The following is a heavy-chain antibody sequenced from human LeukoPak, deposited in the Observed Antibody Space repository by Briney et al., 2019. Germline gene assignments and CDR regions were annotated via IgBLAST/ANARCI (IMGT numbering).Heavy chain of an antibody. D-gene: IGHD4-17*01. Sequence: PGGSLRLSCAASGFTVSSSSMSWVRQAPGKGLEWVSSISSSSSYIYYADSVKGRFTISRDNAKNSLYLQMNTLRAEDTAVYYCARDWTTVTTFDYWGQGTLVTVSS. CDR1: GFTVSSSS. CDR2: ISSSSSYI. V-gene: IGHV3-21*01. CDR3: ARDWTTVTTFDY. J-gene: IGHJ4*02.